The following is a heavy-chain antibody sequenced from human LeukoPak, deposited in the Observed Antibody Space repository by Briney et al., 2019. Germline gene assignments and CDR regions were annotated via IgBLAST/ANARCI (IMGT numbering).Heavy chain of an antibody. J-gene: IGHJ4*02. Sequence: SETLSLTCTVSGGSINPYYWSWIRQPPGKGLEWIGSIYYSGSTYYNPSLKSRVTISVDTSKNQFSLKLSSVTAADTAVYYCASPFWGSWQIIDYWGQGTLVTVSS. V-gene: IGHV4-39*01. CDR2: IYYSGST. CDR1: GGSINPYY. D-gene: IGHD6-13*01. CDR3: ASPFWGSWQIIDY.